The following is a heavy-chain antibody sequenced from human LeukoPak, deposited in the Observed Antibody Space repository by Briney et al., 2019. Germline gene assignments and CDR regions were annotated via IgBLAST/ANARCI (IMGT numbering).Heavy chain of an antibody. CDR3: ARDRSDCYDGVCYNHYFDY. Sequence: ETLSLTCTVSGGSVSTYYWNWVRQAPGKGLEWVSSISSNSSYIYYADSVKGRFTVSRDNAKNSLYLQMNSLRVEDTAVYYCARDRSDCYDGVCYNHYFDYWGQGSLVTLSS. V-gene: IGHV3-21*01. CDR2: ISSNSSYI. CDR1: GGSVSTYY. J-gene: IGHJ4*02. D-gene: IGHD2-8*02.